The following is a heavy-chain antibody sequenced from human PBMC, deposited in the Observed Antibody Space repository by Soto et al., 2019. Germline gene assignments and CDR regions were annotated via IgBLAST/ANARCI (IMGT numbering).Heavy chain of an antibody. CDR3: AKDCSGGSCYTYYYYGMDV. CDR2: ISAYNGNT. Sequence: QVQLVQSGAEVKKPGASVKVSCKASGYTFTSYGISWVRQAPGQGLEWMGWISAYNGNTNYAQKLQGRVTMTTDTSTSTAYMEQRSLRYDDTAVYYCAKDCSGGSCYTYYYYGMDVWGQGTTVTVSS. J-gene: IGHJ6*02. V-gene: IGHV1-18*01. D-gene: IGHD2-15*01. CDR1: GYTFTSYG.